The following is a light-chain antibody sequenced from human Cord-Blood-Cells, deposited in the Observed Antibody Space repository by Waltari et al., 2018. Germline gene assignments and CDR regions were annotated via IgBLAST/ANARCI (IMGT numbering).Light chain of an antibody. J-gene: IGKJ2*01. CDR2: AAS. CDR3: QQSYSTLYT. Sequence: DIQMTQSPSSLSASVGDRVTITCRASHSISSNLNWYQQKPGKAPKLLIYAASSLQSGVPSRFSGSGSGTEFTLTISSLQPEDFATYYCQQSYSTLYTFGQGTKLEIK. V-gene: IGKV1-39*01. CDR1: HSISSN.